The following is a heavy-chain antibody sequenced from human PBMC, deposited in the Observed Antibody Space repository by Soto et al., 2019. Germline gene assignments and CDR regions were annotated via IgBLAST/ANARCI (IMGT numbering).Heavy chain of an antibody. CDR2: IYSGGST. CDR3: ARTLNYDFWSGYYFDY. Sequence: EVQLVESGGGLVQPGGSLRLSCAASGFTVSSNYMSWVRQAPGKGLEWVSVIYSGGSTYYADSVKGRFTISRDNSKNTLYLQMNSLRAEDTAVYYCARTLNYDFWSGYYFDYWCQGTLVTVSS. CDR1: GFTVSSNY. D-gene: IGHD3-3*01. J-gene: IGHJ4*02. V-gene: IGHV3-66*01.